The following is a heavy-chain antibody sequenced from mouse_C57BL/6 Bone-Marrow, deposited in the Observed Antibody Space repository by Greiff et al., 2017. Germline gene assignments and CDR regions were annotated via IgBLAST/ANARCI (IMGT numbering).Heavy chain of an antibody. V-gene: IGHV1-5*01. CDR3: TRQLSLRWFAF. D-gene: IGHD3-2*02. CDR1: GYTFTSYG. Sequence: VQLQQSGTVLARPGASVTMSCKTSGYTFTSYGMHWVKQRPGQGLEWIGAIYPGNSDTSYNQKFTGKAKLTAVTSASTADMELSSLTNADSAVYYDTRQLSLRWFAFGGQGTLVTVSA. J-gene: IGHJ3*01. CDR2: IYPGNSDT.